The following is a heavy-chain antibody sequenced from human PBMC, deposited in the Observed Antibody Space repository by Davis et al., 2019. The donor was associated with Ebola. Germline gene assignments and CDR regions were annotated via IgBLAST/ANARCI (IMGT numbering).Heavy chain of an antibody. Sequence: GESLKISCAASGFTFSDYWMHWVRQAPGKGLVWVSRINPDGSFTDYADSVKGRFSISRDSTSNTLYLQMNGLRAEDTAVYYCARSDPEMSTRWGYDSWGQGTLVTVSS. CDR1: GFTFSDYW. J-gene: IGHJ4*02. D-gene: IGHD5-24*01. CDR3: ARSDPEMSTRWGYDS. CDR2: INPDGSFT. V-gene: IGHV3-74*01.